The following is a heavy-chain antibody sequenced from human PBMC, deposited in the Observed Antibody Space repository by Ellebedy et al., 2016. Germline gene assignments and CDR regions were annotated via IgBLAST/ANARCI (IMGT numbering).Heavy chain of an antibody. CDR1: GFRFSDYS. J-gene: IGHJ4*02. CDR3: ARAGGVGMTNWFDY. Sequence: GESLKISCVGSGFRFSDYSMTWVRQAPGKGLNWLSYLGRPDPVFYADSVKGRFTVSRDNAKNSLYLHMSGLRPEDTAVYFCARAGGVGMTNWFDYWGRGTLVSVSS. D-gene: IGHD1-1*01. CDR2: LGRPDPV. V-gene: IGHV3-48*01.